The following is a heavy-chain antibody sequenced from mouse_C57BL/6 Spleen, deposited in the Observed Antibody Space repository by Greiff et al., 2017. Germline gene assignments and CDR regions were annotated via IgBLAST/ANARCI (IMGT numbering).Heavy chain of an antibody. CDR1: GYTFTSYW. J-gene: IGHJ4*01. CDR3: ARCTSQASLYAMDY. Sequence: VQLQQPGAELVRPGSSVKLSCKASGYTFTSYWMDWVKQRPGQCLEWIGNIYPSDSETHYNQKFKDKATMTVDKSSSTAYMQLSSLTSEDSAVYYCARCTSQASLYAMDYWGQGTSVTVSS. V-gene: IGHV1-61*01. D-gene: IGHD3-2*02. CDR2: IYPSDSET.